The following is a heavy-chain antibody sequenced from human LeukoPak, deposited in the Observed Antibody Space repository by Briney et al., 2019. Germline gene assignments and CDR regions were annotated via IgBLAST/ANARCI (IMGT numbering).Heavy chain of an antibody. CDR3: AKSTDRGGSYSTFDY. CDR1: EFTFSNYA. V-gene: IGHV3-23*01. D-gene: IGHD1-26*01. CDR2: ISGSGDKR. J-gene: IGHJ4*02. Sequence: GESLRLSCEASEFTFSNYAMSWVRQAPGKGPEWVSGISGSGDKRWYRDSMKGRFFISRDNSKNTLFLQTNTLRADDTAVYYCAKSTDRGGSYSTFDYWGLGTLVSDPS.